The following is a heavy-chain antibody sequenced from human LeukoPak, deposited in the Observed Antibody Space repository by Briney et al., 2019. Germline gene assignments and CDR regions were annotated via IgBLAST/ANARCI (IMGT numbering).Heavy chain of an antibody. D-gene: IGHD2-2*01. J-gene: IGHJ6*03. CDR2: IYHSGST. V-gene: IGHV4-38-2*01. CDR3: ARHEPGGSSTSRYYYYYMDV. CDR1: GYSISSGYY. Sequence: PSETLSLTCAVSGYSISSGYYWGWIRQPPGKGLEWIGSIYHSGSTYYNPSLKSRVTISVDTSKNQFSLKLSSVTAADTAVYYCARHEPGGSSTSRYYYYYMDVWGKGTTVTVSS.